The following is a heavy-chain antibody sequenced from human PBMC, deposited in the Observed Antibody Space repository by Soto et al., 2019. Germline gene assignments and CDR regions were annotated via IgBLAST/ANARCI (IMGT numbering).Heavy chain of an antibody. J-gene: IGHJ6*02. CDR1: GLTFSQYW. D-gene: IGHD3-3*01. CDR3: ATAVDYDFWSGTTHYGMDV. CDR2: ISDDGTIT. Sequence: PGGSLRLSCAASGLTFSQYWMHWVCQAPGQGLVWVSRISDDGTITDYADSVKGRFTVSRDNARNTHSLQMNSLRSEDTAVYFCATAVDYDFWSGTTHYGMDVWGQGTTVTVSS. V-gene: IGHV3-74*01.